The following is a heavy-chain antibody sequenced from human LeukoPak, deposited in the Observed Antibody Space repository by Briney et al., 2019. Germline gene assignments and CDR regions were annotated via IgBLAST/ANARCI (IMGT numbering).Heavy chain of an antibody. CDR1: GGSISSYY. Sequence: SETLSLTCTVSGGSISSYYWSWIRQPAGKGLEWIGRIYTSGSTNYNPSLKSRVTMSVDTSKNQFSLKLSSVTAADTAVYYCARAKRCSSTSCYTHSAFDIWGQGTMVTVSS. D-gene: IGHD2-2*02. J-gene: IGHJ3*02. V-gene: IGHV4-4*07. CDR3: ARAKRCSSTSCYTHSAFDI. CDR2: IYTSGST.